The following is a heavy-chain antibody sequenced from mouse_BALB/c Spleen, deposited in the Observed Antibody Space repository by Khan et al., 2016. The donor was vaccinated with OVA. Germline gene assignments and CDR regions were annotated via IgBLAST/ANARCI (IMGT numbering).Heavy chain of an antibody. D-gene: IGHD2-3*01. CDR3: ERSYDGYYGGFAY. CDR1: GYTFTSYW. V-gene: IGHV1-87*01. Sequence: VQLQQSGAELARPGASVKLSCKASGYTFTSYWMQWVKQRPGQGLEWIGAIYPGDGDTRYTQKFKGKATLTADKSSSTAYMQLSSLASEDSAVYYCERSYDGYYGGFAYWGQGTLVTVSA. J-gene: IGHJ3*01. CDR2: IYPGDGDT.